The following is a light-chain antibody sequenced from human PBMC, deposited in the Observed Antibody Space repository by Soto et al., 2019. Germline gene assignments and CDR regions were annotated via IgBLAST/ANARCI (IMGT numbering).Light chain of an antibody. CDR3: QQFGSSPT. CDR2: DAS. V-gene: IGKV3-20*01. Sequence: EIVLTQSPGTLSLSPGERATLSCRASQSVSSSYLAWYQQKPGQAPRLLIYDASSRATGIPDRFSGSGSGTDFTLTISRLEPEDFAVYYCQQFGSSPTFGQGNKVEIK. J-gene: IGKJ1*01. CDR1: QSVSSSY.